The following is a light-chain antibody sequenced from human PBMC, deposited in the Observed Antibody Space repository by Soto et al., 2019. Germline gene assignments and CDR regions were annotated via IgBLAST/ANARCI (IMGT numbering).Light chain of an antibody. Sequence: DIQMTQSPSSLSASVGDRVTITCRASQGISNYLAWYQQKPGKVPRLLIYGASNRATGIPDRFSGSGSGTDFTLTISRLEPEDFAVYYCQQYGSSGTFGQGTKVDIK. CDR1: QGISNY. CDR2: GAS. V-gene: IGKV1-NL1*01. CDR3: QQYGSSGT. J-gene: IGKJ1*01.